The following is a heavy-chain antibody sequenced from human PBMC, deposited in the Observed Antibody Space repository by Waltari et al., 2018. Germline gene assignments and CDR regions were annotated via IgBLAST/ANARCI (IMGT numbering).Heavy chain of an antibody. CDR2: IYYSRTT. CDR3: AGLPLNYAVDV. D-gene: IGHD3-9*01. CDR1: GGSISSSPYY. V-gene: IGHV4-39*07. Sequence: QLQLQESGPGLVKPSETLSLTCTVSGGSISSSPYYWGWIRQTPGKGLECIGSIYYSRTTYHNPTLNSRLTLSIDPSQNPFSLKLYSVTAADTAVYYCAGLPLNYAVDVWGQGTTVTVSS. J-gene: IGHJ6*02.